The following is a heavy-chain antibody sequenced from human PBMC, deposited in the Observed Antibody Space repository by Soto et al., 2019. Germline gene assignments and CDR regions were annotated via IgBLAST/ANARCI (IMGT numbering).Heavy chain of an antibody. V-gene: IGHV4-31*03. J-gene: IGHJ4*02. Sequence: QVQLQESGPGLVKPSQTLSLTCTVSGGSISSGGYYWSWIRQHPGKGLEWIGYIYYSGSTYYNPSLKSRVTVSIDSXKNQFSLKLSSVTAADTAVYYCASIVSSAHGEFSDWGQGTLVTVSS. D-gene: IGHD3-10*01. CDR3: ASIVSSAHGEFSD. CDR2: IYYSGST. CDR1: GGSISSGGYY.